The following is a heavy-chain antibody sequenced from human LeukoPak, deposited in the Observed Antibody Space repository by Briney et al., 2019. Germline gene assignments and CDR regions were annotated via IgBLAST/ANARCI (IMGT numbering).Heavy chain of an antibody. CDR1: GFTFSSYW. J-gene: IGHJ4*02. Sequence: GGSLRLSCAASGFTFSSYWMSWVRQAPGKGLEWVANMKQDGSEKYYVDSVKGRFTISRDNAKNSLYLQMNSLRAEDTAVYYCARTFDYYGSPRYFDYWGQGTLVTVSS. CDR3: ARTFDYYGSPRYFDY. CDR2: MKQDGSEK. D-gene: IGHD3-10*01. V-gene: IGHV3-7*01.